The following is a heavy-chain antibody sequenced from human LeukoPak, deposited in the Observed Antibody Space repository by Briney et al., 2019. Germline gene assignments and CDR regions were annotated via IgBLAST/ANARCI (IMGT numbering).Heavy chain of an antibody. D-gene: IGHD1-26*01. CDR1: GFTFSNYW. CDR2: VNTDESRT. V-gene: IGHV3-74*01. Sequence: QPGGSLRLSCVASGFTFSNYWMHWVRQAPGKGLVWVSRVNTDESRTNYADSVKGRFTISRDNSKNTLFLQMSSLRAEDTAVYYCVKSGTFSLYYFDSWGQGTQLTVSS. J-gene: IGHJ4*02. CDR3: VKSGTFSLYYFDS.